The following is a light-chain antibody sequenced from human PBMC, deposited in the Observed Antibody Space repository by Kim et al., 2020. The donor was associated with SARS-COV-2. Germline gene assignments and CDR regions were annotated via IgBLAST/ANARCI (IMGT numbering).Light chain of an antibody. Sequence: SPGERATLSCRASQSVRSNYLAWYQQKPGQAPRLLIFGASNRATGIPDRFSGSGSGTDFLLTISRLEPEDFAVYYCQQYGSSPQTFGQGTKVDIK. CDR3: QQYGSSPQT. V-gene: IGKV3-20*01. CDR2: GAS. J-gene: IGKJ1*01. CDR1: QSVRSNY.